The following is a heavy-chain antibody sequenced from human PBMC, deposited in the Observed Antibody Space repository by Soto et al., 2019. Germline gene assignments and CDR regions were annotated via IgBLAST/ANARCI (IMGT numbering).Heavy chain of an antibody. CDR3: ARRIQLWTGWFDP. CDR1: GGTFSSYA. J-gene: IGHJ5*02. CDR2: IIPIFGTA. V-gene: IGHV1-69*06. D-gene: IGHD5-18*01. Sequence: SVKVSCKASGGTFSSYAISWVRQAPGQGLEWMGGIIPIFGTANYAQKFQGRVTITADKSTSTAYMELSSLRSEDTAVYYCARRIQLWTGWFDPWGPGTMITVSS.